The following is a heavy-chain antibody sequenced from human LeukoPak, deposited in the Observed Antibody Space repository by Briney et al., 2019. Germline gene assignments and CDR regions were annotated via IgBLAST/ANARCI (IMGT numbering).Heavy chain of an antibody. J-gene: IGHJ6*03. CDR1: GYTFTSYD. V-gene: IGHV1-8*03. D-gene: IGHD3-10*01. Sequence: ASVKVSCKASGYTFTSYDINWVRQATGQGLEWMGWMNPNSGNTGYAQKFQGRVTITRNTSISTAYMELSSLRSEDTAVYYCARTTNYGSGSYFYYYYYMDVWGKGTTVTVSS. CDR2: MNPNSGNT. CDR3: ARTTNYGSGSYFYYYYYMDV.